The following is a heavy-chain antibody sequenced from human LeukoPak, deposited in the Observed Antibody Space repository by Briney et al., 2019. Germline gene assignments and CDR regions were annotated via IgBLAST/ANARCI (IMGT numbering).Heavy chain of an antibody. CDR3: ARHDSGWYDGHWYLDL. J-gene: IGHJ2*01. CDR2: IYYSGNT. D-gene: IGHD6-19*01. V-gene: IGHV4-59*01. CDR1: GGSTSSYY. Sequence: PSETLSLACTVSGGSTSSYYWSWIRQPPGKGLEWIGYIYYSGNTNYNPSLKSRVTQSVDTSKNQFSLKLSSVTAADTAVYYCARHDSGWYDGHWYLDLWGRGTLVTVSS.